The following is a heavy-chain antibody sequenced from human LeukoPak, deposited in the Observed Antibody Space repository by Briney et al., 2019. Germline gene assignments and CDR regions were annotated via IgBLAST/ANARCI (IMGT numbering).Heavy chain of an antibody. J-gene: IGHJ6*02. CDR3: ARGYYGSGSPRVYYYYYGMDV. CDR1: GGSFSGYY. V-gene: IGHV4-34*01. Sequence: SETLSLTCAVYGGSFSGYYWSWIRQPPGKGLEWIGEINHSGSTNYNPSLKSRVIISVDTSKNQFSLKLSSVTAADTAVYYCARGYYGSGSPRVYYYYYGMDVWGRGTTVTVSS. CDR2: INHSGST. D-gene: IGHD3-10*01.